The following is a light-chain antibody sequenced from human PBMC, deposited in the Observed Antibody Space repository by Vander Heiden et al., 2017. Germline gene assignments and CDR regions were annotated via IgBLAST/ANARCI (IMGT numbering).Light chain of an antibody. CDR1: SSNIGDNT. V-gene: IGLV1-44*01. CDR2: SNH. CDR3: SAWDASLNGRGV. J-gene: IGLJ3*02. Sequence: QSVLTQPPSASGTPGQRVTISCSGNSSNIGDNTVNCYRHLPGTAPTLLIFSNHQRPSGVSDRFSGSTSGTSASLAIRGLQSEDEADYYCSAWDASLNGRGVFGGGTKLTVL.